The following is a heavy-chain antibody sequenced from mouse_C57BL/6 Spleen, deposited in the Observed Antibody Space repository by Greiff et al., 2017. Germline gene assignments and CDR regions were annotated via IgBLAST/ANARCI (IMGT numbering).Heavy chain of an antibody. V-gene: IGHV5-12*01. CDR3: ARGELKDAMDY. CDR2: ISNGGGST. Sequence: EVQLVESGGGLVQPGGSLKLSCAASGFTFSDYYMYWVRQTPEKRLEWVAYISNGGGSTYYPDTVKGRSTISRDNAKNTLYLQMSRLKSEDTAMYYCARGELKDAMDYWGQGTSVTVSS. J-gene: IGHJ4*01. D-gene: IGHD1-3*01. CDR1: GFTFSDYY.